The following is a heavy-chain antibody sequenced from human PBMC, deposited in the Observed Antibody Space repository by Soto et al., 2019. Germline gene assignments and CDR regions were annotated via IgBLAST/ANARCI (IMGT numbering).Heavy chain of an antibody. CDR1: GYSFSTYW. V-gene: IGHV5-51*01. D-gene: IGHD1-26*01. CDR3: ASVGWLHERGREV. CDR2: IYPSDSDT. J-gene: IGHJ6*01. Sequence: DSLTISWKGSGYSFSTYWIALMGHIPGKGLQWMGIIYPSDSDTRYSPSFRGQVTISADKSISTAFLQWNTLKASDTAIYYCASVGWLHERGREVWGQGTTVTVSS.